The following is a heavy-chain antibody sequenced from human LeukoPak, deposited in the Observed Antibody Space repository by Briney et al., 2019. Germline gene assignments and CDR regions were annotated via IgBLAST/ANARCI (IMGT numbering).Heavy chain of an antibody. CDR2: INPNSGGT. V-gene: IGHV1-2*02. J-gene: IGHJ4*02. D-gene: IGHD3-9*01. Sequence: GASVKVSFKASAYTFTGYYMRWVRQAPGQGHELKGWINPNSGGTNYAQKFQGRVTMTSDTSITTDSLELSRLRSDDTAVYYGARVRLRYFDWLLGYWGQGTLVTVSS. CDR1: AYTFTGYY. CDR3: ARVRLRYFDWLLGY.